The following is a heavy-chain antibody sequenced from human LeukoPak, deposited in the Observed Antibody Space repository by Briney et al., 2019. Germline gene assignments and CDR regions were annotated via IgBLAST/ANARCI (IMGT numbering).Heavy chain of an antibody. CDR2: ISSSSTI. Sequence: GGSLRLSCAASGFTFSSYSMNWVRQAPGKGLEWVSYISSSSTIYYADSVKGRFTISRDNAKNSLYLQMNSLRAEDTAVYYCASSYGSGSYPASFDYWGQGTLVTISS. CDR3: ASSYGSGSYPASFDY. J-gene: IGHJ4*02. CDR1: GFTFSSYS. D-gene: IGHD3-10*01. V-gene: IGHV3-48*04.